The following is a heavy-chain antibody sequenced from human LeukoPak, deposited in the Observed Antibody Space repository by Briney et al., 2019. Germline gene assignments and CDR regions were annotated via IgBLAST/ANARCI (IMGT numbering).Heavy chain of an antibody. V-gene: IGHV4-39*07. CDR2: IYYSGST. CDR3: VRYSGSSRAFDY. Sequence: SETLSLTCTVSGGSISSSSYYWGWIRQPPGKGLEWIGSIYYSGSTYYNPSLKSRVTISVDTSKNQFSLKLGSVTAADTAVYYCVRYSGSSRAFDYWGQGTLVTVSS. CDR1: GGSISSSSYY. J-gene: IGHJ4*02. D-gene: IGHD5-12*01.